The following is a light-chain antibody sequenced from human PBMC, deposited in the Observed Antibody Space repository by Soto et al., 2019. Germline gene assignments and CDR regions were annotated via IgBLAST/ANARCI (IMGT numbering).Light chain of an antibody. V-gene: IGLV2-8*01. J-gene: IGLJ1*01. CDR1: SSDVGGYNS. Sequence: QSALTQPPSASGSPGQSVIISCTGTSSDVGGYNSVSWYQQHPGKAPKLMIYEVSKRPSGVPDRFSGSKSGNTASLTVSGLQAEDEADYYCNSYAGSNNPYVFGTGTKVTVL. CDR3: NSYAGSNNPYV. CDR2: EVS.